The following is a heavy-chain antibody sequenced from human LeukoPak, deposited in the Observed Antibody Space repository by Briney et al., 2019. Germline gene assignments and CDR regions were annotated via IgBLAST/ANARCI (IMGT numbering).Heavy chain of an antibody. CDR3: ARRQWLAQGWFDP. D-gene: IGHD6-19*01. Sequence: PSETLSLTCTVSDGSIGSYYWSWIRQPPGKGLESIGYLYYTGSTNYNPSLKSRVTISIDTSKNHFSLNLRSVTAADTAVYYCARRQWLAQGWFDPWGQGILVTVSS. CDR2: LYYTGST. J-gene: IGHJ5*02. V-gene: IGHV4-59*08. CDR1: DGSIGSYY.